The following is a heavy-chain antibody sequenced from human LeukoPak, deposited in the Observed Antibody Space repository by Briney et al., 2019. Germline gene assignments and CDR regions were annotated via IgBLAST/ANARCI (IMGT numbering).Heavy chain of an antibody. CDR2: ISGSGGGT. J-gene: IGHJ4*02. CDR3: PKDNGRYRNNYFDY. V-gene: IGHV3-23*01. D-gene: IGHD3-16*02. CDR1: GFTFSTYA. Sequence: GGSLRLSCAASGFTFSTYAVSWVRQTPEKGLEWVSTISGSGGGTYYADSVKGRFTISRDDSRNTLYLQMKSLRAEDTAVYYCPKDNGRYRNNYFDYWGQGALVTVSS.